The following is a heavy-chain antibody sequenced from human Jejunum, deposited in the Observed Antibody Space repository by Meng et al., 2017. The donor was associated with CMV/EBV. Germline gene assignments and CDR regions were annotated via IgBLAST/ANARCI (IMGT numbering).Heavy chain of an antibody. CDR1: FHTSG. J-gene: IGHJ6*02. V-gene: IGHV3-7*01. D-gene: IGHD3-3*01. CDR3: ARHTIFGVGRYYYYGMDV. CDR2: IKYDGTEK. Sequence: FHTSGMTWGSQGPRKGLEWVANIKYDGTEKNYVDSVRGRFTTSRDNAKNSLYLQMDSLRAEDTAVYYCARHTIFGVGRYYYYGMDVWGQGTTVTVSS.